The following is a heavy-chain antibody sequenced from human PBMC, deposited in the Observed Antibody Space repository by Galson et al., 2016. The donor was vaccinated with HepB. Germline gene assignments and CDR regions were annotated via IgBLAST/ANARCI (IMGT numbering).Heavy chain of an antibody. J-gene: IGHJ4*02. CDR2: IYYNGKT. V-gene: IGHV4-4*01. D-gene: IGHD3-16*02. CDR3: ARTSGRFAARRSYHIDY. CDR1: GFSFSTYS. Sequence: SLRLSCAASGFSFSTYSMNWVRQAPGKGLDWVGEIYYNGKTNVNPSLASRLTLSIDRSGNQSSLQLTSVTAADTARYFCARTSGRFAARRSYHIDYWGRRLSVTVS.